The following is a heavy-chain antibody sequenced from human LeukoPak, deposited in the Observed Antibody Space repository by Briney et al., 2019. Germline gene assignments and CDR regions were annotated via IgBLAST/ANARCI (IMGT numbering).Heavy chain of an antibody. Sequence: SETLSLTCAVYGGSFSGYYWSWVRQPPGKGLEWIGEINHSGSTNYNPSLKSRLTISVDTTKNQFSLKLSSVTAADTAVYYCARGPGGRTVTTRTTLWLVYCGQGTLVTVSS. CDR1: GGSFSGYY. J-gene: IGHJ4*02. V-gene: IGHV4-34*01. D-gene: IGHD4-17*01. CDR2: INHSGST. CDR3: ARGPGGRTVTTRTTLWLVY.